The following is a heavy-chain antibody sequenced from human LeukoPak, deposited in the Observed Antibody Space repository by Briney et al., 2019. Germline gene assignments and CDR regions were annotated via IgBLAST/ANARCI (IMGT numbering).Heavy chain of an antibody. D-gene: IGHD6-19*01. CDR3: AKLSGSGWFYYFDY. J-gene: IGHJ4*02. CDR1: GFTFSSYW. CDR2: INSDGSST. V-gene: IGHV3-74*01. Sequence: PGGPLRLSCAASGFTFSSYWMHWVRQAPGKGLVWVSRINSDGSSTYYADSVKGRFTISRDNSKNTLYLQMNSLRAEDTAVYYCAKLSGSGWFYYFDYWGQGTLVTVSS.